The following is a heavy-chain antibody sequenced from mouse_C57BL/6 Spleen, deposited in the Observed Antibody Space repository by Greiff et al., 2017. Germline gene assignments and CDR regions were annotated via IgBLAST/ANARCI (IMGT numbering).Heavy chain of an antibody. CDR1: GYAFSSSW. D-gene: IGHD1-1*01. V-gene: IGHV1-82*01. J-gene: IGHJ1*03. CDR3: ARGTTVARYFDV. CDR2: IYPGDGDT. Sequence: VQLQQSGPELVKPGASVKISCKASGYAFSSSWMNWVKQRPGKGLEWIGRIYPGDGDTTYNGKFKGKATLTADKSSSTAYMQLSSLTSEDYAVSFCARGTTVARYFDVWGTGTTVTVSS.